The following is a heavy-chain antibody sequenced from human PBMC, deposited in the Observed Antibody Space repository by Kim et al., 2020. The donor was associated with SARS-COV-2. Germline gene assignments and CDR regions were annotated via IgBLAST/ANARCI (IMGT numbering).Heavy chain of an antibody. Sequence: GGSLRLSCAASGFTFSNYGMHWVRQVPGKGLEWVALISYDGTNKYYADSVKGRFTISRDNSKNTLYLQMNSLSAEDTAVYYCVKDLREQLVRQANYYYYYGMDVWGQGTTVTVSS. CDR2: ISYDGTNK. CDR1: GFTFSNYG. D-gene: IGHD6-6*01. V-gene: IGHV3-30*18. J-gene: IGHJ6*02. CDR3: VKDLREQLVRQANYYYYYGMDV.